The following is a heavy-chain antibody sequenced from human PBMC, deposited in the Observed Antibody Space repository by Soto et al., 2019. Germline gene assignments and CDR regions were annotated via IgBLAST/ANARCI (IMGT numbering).Heavy chain of an antibody. CDR2: ISAYNGNT. J-gene: IGHJ4*02. D-gene: IGHD1-1*01. V-gene: IGHV1-18*04. Sequence: ASVNVSCKASGYTFPSHGISLGRQAPGQGLEWMGWISAYNGNTNYAQKLQGRVTMTTDTSTSTAYMELRSLRSDDTAVYYCARDRAGIKDYWGQGTLVTVSS. CDR1: GYTFPSHG. CDR3: ARDRAGIKDY.